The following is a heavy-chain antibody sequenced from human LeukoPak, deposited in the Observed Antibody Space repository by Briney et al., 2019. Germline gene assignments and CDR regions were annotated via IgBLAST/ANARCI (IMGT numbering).Heavy chain of an antibody. CDR2: IYYSGST. Sequence: KPSETLSLTCTVSGGSISSSSYYWGWIRQPPGKGLEWIGSIYYSGSTDYNPSLKSRVTISVDTSKNQFSLKVNSVTAADTAVYYCARRRAGDYSFFDYWGQGTLVTVST. CDR1: GGSISSSSYY. CDR3: ARRRAGDYSFFDY. D-gene: IGHD4-17*01. V-gene: IGHV4-39*01. J-gene: IGHJ4*02.